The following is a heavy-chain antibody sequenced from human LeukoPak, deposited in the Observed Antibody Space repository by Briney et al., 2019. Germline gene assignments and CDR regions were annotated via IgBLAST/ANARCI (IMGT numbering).Heavy chain of an antibody. Sequence: GGSLRLSCAASGFTFSSYAMSWVRQAPGKGLEWVSVIYSGGSTYYADSVKGRFTISRDNSKNTLYLQMNSLRAEDTAVYYCAREGYSYGYGGGGFDYWGQGTLVTVSS. CDR3: AREGYSYGYGGGGFDY. J-gene: IGHJ4*02. CDR1: GFTFSSYA. CDR2: IYSGGST. V-gene: IGHV3-66*01. D-gene: IGHD5-18*01.